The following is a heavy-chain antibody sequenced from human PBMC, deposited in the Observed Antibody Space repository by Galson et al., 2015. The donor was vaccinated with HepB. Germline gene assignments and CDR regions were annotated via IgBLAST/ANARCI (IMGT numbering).Heavy chain of an antibody. J-gene: IGHJ3*02. Sequence: SLRLSCAASGFTFSSYAMHWVRQAPGKGLEWVAVISYDGSNKYYADSVKGRYTISRDNSKNTLYLQMNSLRAEDTAVYYCAKKVGSSGWLRTLIDAFDIWGQGTMVTVSS. CDR2: ISYDGSNK. D-gene: IGHD6-19*01. V-gene: IGHV3-30*04. CDR3: AKKVGSSGWLRTLIDAFDI. CDR1: GFTFSSYA.